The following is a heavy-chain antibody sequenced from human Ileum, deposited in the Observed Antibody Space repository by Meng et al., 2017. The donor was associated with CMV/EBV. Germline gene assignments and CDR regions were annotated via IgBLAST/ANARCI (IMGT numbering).Heavy chain of an antibody. D-gene: IGHD2-2*01. V-gene: IGHV1-69*05. CDR3: ARDGLSGYCSSTSCPFPRWFDP. Sequence: SVKVSCKASGGTFSSYAISWVRQAPGQGLEWMGGIIPIFGTANYAQKCQGRVTITTDESTSTAYMELSSLRSEDTAVYYCARDGLSGYCSSTSCPFPRWFDPWGQGTLVTVSS. J-gene: IGHJ5*02. CDR1: GGTFSSYA. CDR2: IIPIFGTA.